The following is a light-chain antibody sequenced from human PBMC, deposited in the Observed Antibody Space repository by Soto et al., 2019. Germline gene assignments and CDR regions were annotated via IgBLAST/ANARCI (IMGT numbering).Light chain of an antibody. CDR3: TSYASGSSHVV. CDR1: SSDIGGYDD. J-gene: IGLJ2*01. Sequence: QYALTQPASVSGSPGQSITLSCTGTSSDIGGYDDVSWYQRHPGKAPKLIIYDVNNRPSGVSNRFSGSKSGNTASLTISGLQAEDEADYYCTSYASGSSHVVFGGGTQLTVL. V-gene: IGLV2-14*01. CDR2: DVN.